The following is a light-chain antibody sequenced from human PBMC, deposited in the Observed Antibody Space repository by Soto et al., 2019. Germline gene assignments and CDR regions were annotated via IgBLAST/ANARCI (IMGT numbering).Light chain of an antibody. CDR1: QDIYNY. CDR2: AAS. J-gene: IGKJ1*01. Sequence: DIPMTQSPSSLSASVGDRVTITCRASQDIYNYLAWFQQKPGKAPTSLIYAASTLQTGVPSKFGGSASGTDFTLTINSLQPKDFATYYCKQYNSYPPSSDQGTKVETK. CDR3: KQYNSYPPS. V-gene: IGKV1-16*02.